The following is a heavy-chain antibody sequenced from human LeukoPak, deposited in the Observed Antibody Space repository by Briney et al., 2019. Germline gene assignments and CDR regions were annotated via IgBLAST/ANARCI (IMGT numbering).Heavy chain of an antibody. Sequence: PSETLSLTCTVSGGSISSYYWSWIRQPPGKGLEWIGYTYYSGSTNYNPSLKSRVTISVDTSKNQFSLKLSSVTAADTAVYYCARRVGSGGPIWYFDLWGRGTLVTVSS. D-gene: IGHD3-10*01. CDR2: TYYSGST. J-gene: IGHJ2*01. CDR3: ARRVGSGGPIWYFDL. CDR1: GGSISSYY. V-gene: IGHV4-59*08.